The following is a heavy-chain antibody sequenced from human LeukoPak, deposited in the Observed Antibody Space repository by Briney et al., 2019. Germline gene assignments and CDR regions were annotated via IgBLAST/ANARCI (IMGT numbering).Heavy chain of an antibody. J-gene: IGHJ1*01. D-gene: IGHD3-16*02. Sequence: SETLSLTCAVSGGSISSSNWWSWVRQPPGKGLEWIGEIYHSGSTNYNPSLKSRVTISVDKSKNQFSLKLSSVTAADTAVYYCARAGYDYVWGSYRYSSGYFQHWGQGTLVTVSS. CDR3: ARAGYDYVWGSYRYSSGYFQH. CDR2: IYHSGST. V-gene: IGHV4-4*02. CDR1: GGSISSSNW.